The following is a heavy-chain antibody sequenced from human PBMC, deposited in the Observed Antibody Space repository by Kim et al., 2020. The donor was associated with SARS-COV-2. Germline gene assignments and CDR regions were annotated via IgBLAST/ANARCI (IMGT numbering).Heavy chain of an antibody. J-gene: IGHJ4*02. Sequence: SETLSLTCTVSGGSISSYYWSWIRQPPGKGLEWIGYIYYSGSTNYNPSLKSRVTISVDTSKNQFSLKLSSVTAADTAVYYCARLIIESGELCLDYWGQGTLVTVSS. V-gene: IGHV4-59*08. D-gene: IGHD3-16*01. CDR2: IYYSGST. CDR1: GGSISSYY. CDR3: ARLIIESGELCLDY.